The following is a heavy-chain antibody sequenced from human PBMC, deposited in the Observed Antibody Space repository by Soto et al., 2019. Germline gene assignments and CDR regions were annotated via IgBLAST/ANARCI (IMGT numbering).Heavy chain of an antibody. J-gene: IGHJ4*02. CDR3: ARGDSYGYAVWY. Sequence: QVQLVESGGGVVQPGRSLRLSCAASGFTFSSYGMHWVRQAPGKGLEWVAVISYDGSNKYYADSVKGRFTISRDNSKNTLYLQMNSLRAEDPAVYYCARGDSYGYAVWYWGQGTLVTVSS. CDR2: ISYDGSNK. CDR1: GFTFSSYG. V-gene: IGHV3-30*03. D-gene: IGHD5-18*01.